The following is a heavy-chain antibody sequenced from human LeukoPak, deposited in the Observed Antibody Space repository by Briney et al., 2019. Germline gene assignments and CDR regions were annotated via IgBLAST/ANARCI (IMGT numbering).Heavy chain of an antibody. V-gene: IGHV3-33*01. Sequence: GRSLRLACAASGFTFSSYGMHWVRQAPGKGLEWVAVIWYDGSNKYYVDSVKGRFTISRDNPKNTLYLQMSSLRDEDTAVYYCARGRYSSGFVEYWGQGTLVTVS. CDR1: GFTFSSYG. CDR3: ARGRYSSGFVEY. CDR2: IWYDGSNK. J-gene: IGHJ4*02. D-gene: IGHD6-25*01.